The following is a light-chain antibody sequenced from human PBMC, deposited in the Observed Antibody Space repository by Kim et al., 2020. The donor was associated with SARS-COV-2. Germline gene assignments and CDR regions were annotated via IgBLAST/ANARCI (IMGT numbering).Light chain of an antibody. CDR2: DVS. CDR3: CSYAGGSSV. CDR1: SSDVGGYNY. Sequence: QSALTQPRSVSGSPGQSVTISCTGTSSDVGGYNYVSWYQQHPGKAPKLMIYDVSKRPSGVPDRFSGSKSGNTASLTVSGLQADDEADYYFCSYAGGSSVFGTGTKVTVL. J-gene: IGLJ1*01. V-gene: IGLV2-11*01.